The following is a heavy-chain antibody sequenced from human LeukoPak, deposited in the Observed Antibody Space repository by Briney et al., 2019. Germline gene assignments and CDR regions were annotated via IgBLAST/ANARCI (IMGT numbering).Heavy chain of an antibody. CDR2: ISGSSGGT. D-gene: IGHD6-6*01. Sequence: GGSLRLFCAASGFTFSSYAMSWVRHAPGKGQELVSGISGSSGGTYYADSVKGRFTISRDNSKNTLYLQMNSLRAEDTAVYYCAKKTSSSSGWYFDLWGRGTLVTVSS. J-gene: IGHJ2*01. CDR1: GFTFSSYA. CDR3: AKKTSSSSGWYFDL. V-gene: IGHV3-23*01.